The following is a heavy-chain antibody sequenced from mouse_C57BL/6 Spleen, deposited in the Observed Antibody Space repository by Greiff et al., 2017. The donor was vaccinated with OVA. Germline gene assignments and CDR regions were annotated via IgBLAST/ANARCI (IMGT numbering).Heavy chain of an antibody. CDR1: GYTFTDYY. J-gene: IGHJ2*01. V-gene: IGHV1-26*01. CDR3: ASRGLYDYDWYFDY. CDR2: INPNNGGT. D-gene: IGHD2-4*01. Sequence: EVQLQQSGPELVKPGASVKISCKASGYTFTDYYMNWVKQSHGKSLEWIGDINPNNGGTSYNQKFKGKATLTVDKSSSTAYMELRGLTSEDSAVYYCASRGLYDYDWYFDYWGQGTTLTVSS.